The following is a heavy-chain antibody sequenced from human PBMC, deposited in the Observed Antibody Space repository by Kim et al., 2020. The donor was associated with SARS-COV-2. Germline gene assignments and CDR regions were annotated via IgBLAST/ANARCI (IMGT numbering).Heavy chain of an antibody. V-gene: IGHV4-34*01. J-gene: IGHJ5*02. CDR3: ARTYSSGWYTNWFDP. CDR2: INHSGST. D-gene: IGHD6-19*01. CDR1: GGSFGGYY. Sequence: SETLSLTCAVYGGSFGGYYWSWIRQPPGKGLEWIGEINHSGSTNYNPSLKSRVTISVDTSKNQFSLKLSSVTAADTAVYYCARTYSSGWYTNWFDPWGQGTLVTVSS.